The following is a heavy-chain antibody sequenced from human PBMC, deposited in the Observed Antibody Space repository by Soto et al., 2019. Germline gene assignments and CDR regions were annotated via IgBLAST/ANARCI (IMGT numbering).Heavy chain of an antibody. CDR3: TRVKQPPDGYSYEDYYDSSGCFDY. V-gene: IGHV3-49*03. D-gene: IGHD3-22*01. CDR2: IRSKAYGGTT. CDR1: GFTFGDYA. Sequence: GGSLRLSCTASGFTFGDYAMSWFRQAPGKGLEWVGFIRSKAYGGTTEYAASVKGRFTISRDDSKSIAYLQMNSLKTEDTAVYYCTRVKQPPDGYSYEDYYDSSGCFDYWGQGTLVTAPQ. J-gene: IGHJ4*02.